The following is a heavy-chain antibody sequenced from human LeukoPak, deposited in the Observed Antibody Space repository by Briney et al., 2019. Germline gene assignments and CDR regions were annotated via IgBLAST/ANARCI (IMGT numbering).Heavy chain of an antibody. D-gene: IGHD3-16*02. CDR3: ARGLRLGELSSNDAFDI. CDR1: GGSISSYY. Sequence: SETLSLTCTVSGGSISSYYWSWIRQPAGKGLEWIGRIYTSGSTNYNPSLESRVTMSVDTSKNQFSLKLSSVTAADTAVYYCARGLRLGELSSNDAFDIWGQGTMVTVSS. J-gene: IGHJ3*02. CDR2: IYTSGST. V-gene: IGHV4-4*07.